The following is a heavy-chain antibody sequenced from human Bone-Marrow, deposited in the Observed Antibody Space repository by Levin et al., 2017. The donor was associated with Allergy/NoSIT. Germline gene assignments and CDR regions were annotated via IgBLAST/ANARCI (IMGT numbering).Heavy chain of an antibody. CDR1: GDSISSTNW. CDR3: ARYYGSYFDY. V-gene: IGHV4-4*02. Sequence: SETLSLTCAVSGDSISSTNWWSWVRQPPGKGLEWIGEIFHSGTSNYNPSLKSRVTISIDKSNNQFSLKMTSVTAADTAVYYCARYYGSYFDYWGQGTLVTVSS. CDR2: IFHSGTS. D-gene: IGHD3-10*01. J-gene: IGHJ4*02.